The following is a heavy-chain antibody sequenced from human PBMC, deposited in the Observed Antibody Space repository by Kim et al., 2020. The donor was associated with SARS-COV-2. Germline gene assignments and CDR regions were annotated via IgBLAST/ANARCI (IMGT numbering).Heavy chain of an antibody. CDR1: GYSFTTYL. CDR2: IDPTDSHT. Sequence: GESLKISCKGSGYSFTTYLIPWVRQMPGKGLEWMGRIDPTDSHTNYSPSFQGHVTISADKSISTAYLQWSSLKASDTAMYYCARRGDGATDYFDYWGQGTLVTVSS. CDR3: ARRGDGATDYFDY. V-gene: IGHV5-10-1*01. J-gene: IGHJ4*02. D-gene: IGHD3-10*01.